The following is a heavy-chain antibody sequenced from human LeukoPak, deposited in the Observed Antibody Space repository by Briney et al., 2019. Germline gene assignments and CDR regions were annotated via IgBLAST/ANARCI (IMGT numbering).Heavy chain of an antibody. J-gene: IGHJ4*02. D-gene: IGHD5/OR15-5a*01. Sequence: SETLSLTCSVSGGSISSSSYSWGWIRQPPGKGLEWIGSIYYSVSTYYPPLKSRVTISVDTSKNQFSLKLSSVTAADTAVYYCARHSSIYDFDYWGQGTLVTVSS. V-gene: IGHV4-39*01. CDR1: GGSISSSSYS. CDR2: IYYSVST. CDR3: ARHSSIYDFDY.